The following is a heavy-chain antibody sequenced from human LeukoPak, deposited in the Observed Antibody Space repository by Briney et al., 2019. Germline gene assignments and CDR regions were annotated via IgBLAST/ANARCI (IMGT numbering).Heavy chain of an antibody. CDR1: GFVFSTYS. V-gene: IGHV3-23*01. J-gene: IGHJ4*02. D-gene: IGHD1-26*01. CDR3: AKDYGPGIVGTMGAY. CDR2: IGGIYVGT. Sequence: GGSLRLSCTASGFVFSTYSMSWVRQAPGKGLEWVSSIGGIYVGTFYADSVQGRFTISRDNSKNTLYLQLNNLRAEDSAIYYCAKDYGPGIVGTMGAYWVQGTLVTVSS.